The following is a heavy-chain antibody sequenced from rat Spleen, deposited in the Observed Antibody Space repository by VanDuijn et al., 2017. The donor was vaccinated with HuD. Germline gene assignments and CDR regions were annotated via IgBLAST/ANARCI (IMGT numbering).Heavy chain of an antibody. J-gene: IGHJ4*01. CDR1: GFTFSNYD. D-gene: IGHD1-11*01. CDR2: ISPSGGST. Sequence: EVQLVESGGGLVQPGRSLKLSCAASGFTFSNYDMAWVRQAPTKGLEWVASISPSGGSTYYRDSVKGRFTVSRDNSKSTLYLQMDSLRSEDTDTYYCARPVNSGALGDVMEAWGQGASVTVSS. CDR3: ARPVNSGALGDVMEA. V-gene: IGHV5-25*01.